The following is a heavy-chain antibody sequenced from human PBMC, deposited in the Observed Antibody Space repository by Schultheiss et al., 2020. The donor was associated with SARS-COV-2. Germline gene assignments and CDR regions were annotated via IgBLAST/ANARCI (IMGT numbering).Heavy chain of an antibody. D-gene: IGHD2-15*01. CDR3: AKGLRGRGTPIDY. Sequence: GGSLRLSCAASGFTFSSYSMNWVRQAPGKGLEWVANIKQDGSEKYYVDSVKGRFTISRDNSKNTLYLQMNSLRAEDTAVYYCAKGLRGRGTPIDYWGQGTLVTVSS. CDR2: IKQDGSEK. CDR1: GFTFSSYS. V-gene: IGHV3-7*03. J-gene: IGHJ4*02.